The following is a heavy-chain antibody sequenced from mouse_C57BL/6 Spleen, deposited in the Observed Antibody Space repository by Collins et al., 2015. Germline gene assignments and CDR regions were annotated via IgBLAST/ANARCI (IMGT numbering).Heavy chain of an antibody. V-gene: IGHV1-76*01. CDR2: IYPGSGNT. Sequence: QVQLKQSGAELVRPGASVRLSCKASGYTFTDYYINWVKQRPGQGLEWIARIYPGSGNTYYNEKFKGKATLTAEKSSSTAYMQLSSLTSEDSAVYFCAREVRDYFDYWGQGTTLTVSS. CDR3: AREVRDYFDY. J-gene: IGHJ2*01. D-gene: IGHD2-14*01. CDR1: GYTFTDYY.